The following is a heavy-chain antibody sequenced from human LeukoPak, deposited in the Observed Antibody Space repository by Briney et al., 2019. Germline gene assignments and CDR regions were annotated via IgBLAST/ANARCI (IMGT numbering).Heavy chain of an antibody. D-gene: IGHD3-22*01. J-gene: IGHJ5*02. CDR2: ISGSGGST. CDR1: GFTFSGYD. CDR3: AKDDSSGYYNWFDP. Sequence: QTGGSLRLSCAASGFTFSGYDMSWVRQAPGKGLEWVSAISGSGGSTYYADSVKGRFTISRDNSKNTLYLQMNSLRAEDTAVYYCAKDDSSGYYNWFDPWGQGTLVTVSS. V-gene: IGHV3-23*01.